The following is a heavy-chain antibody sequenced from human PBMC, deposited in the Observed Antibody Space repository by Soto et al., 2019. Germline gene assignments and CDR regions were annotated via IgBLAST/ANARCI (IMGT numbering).Heavy chain of an antibody. CDR1: GFTFSSYA. CDR3: AKTGDLVPVWEEL. J-gene: IGHJ4*02. D-gene: IGHD3-16*01. V-gene: IGHV3-23*01. CDR2: ISGSGGST. Sequence: EVQLLESGGGLVQPGGSLRLSCAASGFTFSSYAMSWVRQAPGKGLEWVSAISGSGGSTYYADSVKGRFTISRDNSKNTLYLQMNILRAEDTAVYYCAKTGDLVPVWEELWGQGTLVTVSS.